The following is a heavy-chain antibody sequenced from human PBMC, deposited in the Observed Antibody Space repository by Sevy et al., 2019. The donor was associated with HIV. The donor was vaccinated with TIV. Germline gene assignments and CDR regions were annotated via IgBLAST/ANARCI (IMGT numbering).Heavy chain of an antibody. CDR2: ISGSGDTT. D-gene: IGHD3-3*01. CDR1: GFNFHSYA. CDR3: AKVGDGFWSGPEVNWFDP. J-gene: IGHJ5*02. Sequence: GGSLRLSCAASGFNFHSYAMTWVRQAPGKGLEWVSAISGSGDTTYFADSVRGRFTVSRDNLKNTVFLQLNSLRVGDTAVYFCAKVGDGFWSGPEVNWFDPWGQGTLVTVSS. V-gene: IGHV3-23*01.